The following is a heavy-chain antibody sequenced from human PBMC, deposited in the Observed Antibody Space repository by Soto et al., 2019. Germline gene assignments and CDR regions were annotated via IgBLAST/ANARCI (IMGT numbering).Heavy chain of an antibody. CDR3: ASDNYYVNSGYYLKGKYFQH. Sequence: PGGSLRLSCAASGFTFSSYSMNWVRQAPGKGLEWVSYISSSSSTIYYADSVKGRFTISRDNAKNSLYLQMNSLRDEDTAVYYCASDNYYVNSGYYLKGKYFQHWGQGTLVTVSS. CDR2: ISSSSSTI. D-gene: IGHD3-22*01. J-gene: IGHJ1*01. V-gene: IGHV3-48*02. CDR1: GFTFSSYS.